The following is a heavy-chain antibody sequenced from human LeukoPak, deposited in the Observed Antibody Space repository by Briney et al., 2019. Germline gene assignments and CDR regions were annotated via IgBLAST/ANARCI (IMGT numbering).Heavy chain of an antibody. Sequence: PGRSLRLSCAASGFNLSRNGMHWVRQAPGKGLEWVAVIWSDGSNEYYADSVKGRFTISRDNSKNTLYLQMNSLRAEDTAVYYCASQGMTTAADYYFDYWGQGTLVTVSA. CDR2: IWSDGSNE. J-gene: IGHJ4*02. V-gene: IGHV3-33*01. CDR3: ASQGMTTAADYYFDY. CDR1: GFNLSRNG. D-gene: IGHD4-17*01.